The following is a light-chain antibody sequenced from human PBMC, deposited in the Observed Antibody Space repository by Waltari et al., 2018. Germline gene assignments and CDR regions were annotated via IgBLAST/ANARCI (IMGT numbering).Light chain of an antibody. Sequence: QSILTQPPSASGTPAQRGTIACTGASSHSGTNYVYRYLQLPVTAPKPLLYKNTQRPSWVPDRFSGSKSGTSASLAISGLRAEDESDYFCSTWDDSVTGWLFGGGTKLTVL. CDR3: STWDDSVTGWL. CDR1: SSHSGTNY. CDR2: KNT. J-gene: IGLJ3*02. V-gene: IGLV1-47*01.